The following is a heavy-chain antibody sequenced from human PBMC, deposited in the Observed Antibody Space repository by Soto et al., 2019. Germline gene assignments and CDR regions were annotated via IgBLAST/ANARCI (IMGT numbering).Heavy chain of an antibody. J-gene: IGHJ4*02. CDR1: GDSISSGSFY. CDR3: ASPSEDDGLDY. CDR2: VHYSGST. Sequence: PSETLSLTCTVSGDSISSGSFYCAWIRQPPGKGLEWIGSVHYSGSTNYNPSLKSRVTISADTSKNQFSLNLSSVTAADTAVYYCASPSEDDGLDYWGQGTLVT. D-gene: IGHD1-1*01. V-gene: IGHV4-39*01.